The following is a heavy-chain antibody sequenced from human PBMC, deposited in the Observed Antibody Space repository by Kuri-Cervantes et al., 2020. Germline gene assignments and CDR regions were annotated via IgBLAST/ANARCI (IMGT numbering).Heavy chain of an antibody. CDR2: IYIGDST. J-gene: IGHJ4*02. D-gene: IGHD2-21*02. Sequence: ETLSLTCAASGFTVSRNYMSWVRQAPGKGLEWVSVIYIGDSTYYADSVKGRFTISRHNSKNTVFLQMHSLTTEDTAVYYCARGPYCGGDCYSFLDYWSQGTLVTVSS. V-gene: IGHV3-53*04. CDR3: ARGPYCGGDCYSFLDY. CDR1: GFTVSRNY.